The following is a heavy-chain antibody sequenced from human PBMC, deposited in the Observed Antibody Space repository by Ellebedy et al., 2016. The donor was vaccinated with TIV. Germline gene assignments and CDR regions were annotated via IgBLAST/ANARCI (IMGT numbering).Heavy chain of an antibody. CDR2: IYYSGST. D-gene: IGHD5-18*01. Sequence: SETLSLXXTVSGGSISSSSYYWGWIRQPPGKGLEWIGSIYYSGSTYYNPSLKSRVTISVDTSKNQFSLKLSSVTAADTAVYYCARGVGDSYGWGILGYWGQGTLVTVSS. V-gene: IGHV4-39*01. CDR3: ARGVGDSYGWGILGY. J-gene: IGHJ4*02. CDR1: GGSISSSSYY.